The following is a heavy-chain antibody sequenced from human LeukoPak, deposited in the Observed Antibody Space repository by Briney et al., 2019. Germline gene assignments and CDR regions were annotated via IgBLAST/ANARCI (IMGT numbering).Heavy chain of an antibody. V-gene: IGHV3-23*01. Sequence: GGSLRLSCAASGFTFSSYAMSWVRQAPGKGLEWVSAISGSGGSTYYADSVKGRFTISRDNSKNTLYLQMNSLRAEDTAVYYCAKDRQYNDILTGYYSSYWGQGTLVTVSS. J-gene: IGHJ4*02. CDR2: ISGSGGST. D-gene: IGHD3-9*01. CDR3: AKDRQYNDILTGYYSSY. CDR1: GFTFSSYA.